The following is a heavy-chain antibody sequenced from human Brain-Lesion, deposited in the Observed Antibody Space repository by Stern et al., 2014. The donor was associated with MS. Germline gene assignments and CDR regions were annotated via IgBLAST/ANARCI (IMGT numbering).Heavy chain of an antibody. CDR1: GGSVSSTSYA. CDR3: AGEEDIRYCSGGSCTGNWFDP. CDR2: IYYSGNT. J-gene: IGHJ5*02. D-gene: IGHD2-15*01. V-gene: IGHV4-39*01. Sequence: QVQLQESGPGLVKPSETLSLTCTVAGGSVSSTSYAWAWIRQPPGKGLEWIGTIYYSGNTYYSPSPKSRLTISLDTSQKQFSLQLVFVTAADTAVYYCAGEEDIRYCSGGSCTGNWFDPWGQGTLVTVSS.